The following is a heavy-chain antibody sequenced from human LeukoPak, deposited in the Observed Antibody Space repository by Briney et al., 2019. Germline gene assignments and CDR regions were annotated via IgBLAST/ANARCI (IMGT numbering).Heavy chain of an antibody. Sequence: GGSLRLSCAASGFIFSSYSMNWVRQAPGKGLEWVSSISSSSIYIYYADSVKGRFTISRDDAKNSLYLQMNSLRAEDTAVYYCAKTRPWTTVLTYYFDYWGQGTLVTVSS. D-gene: IGHD4-11*01. CDR3: AKTRPWTTVLTYYFDY. CDR2: ISSSSIYI. CDR1: GFIFSSYS. J-gene: IGHJ4*02. V-gene: IGHV3-21*04.